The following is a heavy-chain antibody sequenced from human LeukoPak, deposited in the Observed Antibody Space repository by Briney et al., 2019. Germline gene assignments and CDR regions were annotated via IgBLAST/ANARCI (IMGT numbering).Heavy chain of an antibody. CDR3: AKEEAFSSSWTDY. Sequence: GGSLRLSCAASGFTFSNHAMSWVRQAPGKGLEWVSTINISGGSTFYADSVKGRFTISGDNSKNTLYLQMNSLSSEDTAVYYCAKEEAFSSSWTDYWGQGTLVTVSS. CDR1: GFTFSNHA. V-gene: IGHV3-23*01. J-gene: IGHJ4*02. D-gene: IGHD6-13*01. CDR2: INISGGST.